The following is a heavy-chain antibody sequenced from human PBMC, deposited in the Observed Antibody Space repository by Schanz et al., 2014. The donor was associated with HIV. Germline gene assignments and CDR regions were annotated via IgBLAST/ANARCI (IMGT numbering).Heavy chain of an antibody. CDR3: AKFGRLLGNFDD. Sequence: EALLLESGGGLVQPGGSLRLSCRGSEFPFSHNAMTWVRQAPGKGLQWVSSIPDSGDKTDYTDSVKGRFTISRDKSKNTLHLQMNSLRAEDTAVYYCAKFGRLLGNFDDWGQGTLVTVSS. V-gene: IGHV3-23*01. D-gene: IGHD2-15*01. CDR2: IPDSGDKT. J-gene: IGHJ4*02. CDR1: EFPFSHNA.